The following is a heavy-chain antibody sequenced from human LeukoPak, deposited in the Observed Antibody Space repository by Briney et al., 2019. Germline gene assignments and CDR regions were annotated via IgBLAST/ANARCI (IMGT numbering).Heavy chain of an antibody. D-gene: IGHD2-21*02. J-gene: IGHJ4*02. CDR2: IIPIFGTA. CDR1: GGTFSSYA. Sequence: VASVKVSCKASGGTFSSYAISWVRQAPGQGLEWMGGIIPIFGTANYAQKFQGRVTITADESTSTAYMELSSLRSEDTAVYYCASTYCGGDCFLSWYYFDYWGQGTLVTVSS. V-gene: IGHV1-69*01. CDR3: ASTYCGGDCFLSWYYFDY.